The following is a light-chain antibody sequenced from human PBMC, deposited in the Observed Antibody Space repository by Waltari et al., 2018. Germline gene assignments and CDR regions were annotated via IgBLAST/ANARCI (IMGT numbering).Light chain of an antibody. Sequence: DLVLTQSPEFLAVSLGARATIKCKSSQTLLHNSNNTNYLAWYQQRPGQPPQLLLNWACDRESGVPGRFSGSGSGTSFTLSISSLQAEDAAVYFCHQYYSSPRTFGQGTKVEIK. V-gene: IGKV4-1*01. CDR1: QTLLHNSNNTNY. J-gene: IGKJ1*01. CDR3: HQYYSSPRT. CDR2: WAC.